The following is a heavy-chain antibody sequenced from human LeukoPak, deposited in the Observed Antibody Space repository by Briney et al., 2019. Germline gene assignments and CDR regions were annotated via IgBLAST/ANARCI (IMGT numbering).Heavy chain of an antibody. V-gene: IGHV1-2*02. CDR3: ARFDGYNYLSVDY. J-gene: IGHJ4*02. CDR1: GYTFIGYF. CDR2: LNPNSGGT. D-gene: IGHD5-24*01. Sequence: ASVTVSCKASGYTFIGYFIHWVRQAPGQGLEWMGWLNPNSGGTNYAQEFQGRVTMTRDTSIRTVYMELSRLTSDDTAVYYCARFDGYNYLSVDYWGQGTLVTVSS.